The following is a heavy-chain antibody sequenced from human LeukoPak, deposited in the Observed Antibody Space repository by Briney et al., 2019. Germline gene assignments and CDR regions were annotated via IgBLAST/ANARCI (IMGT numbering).Heavy chain of an antibody. CDR2: ISHDGSNK. D-gene: IGHD4-23*01. CDR1: GCTFISYG. Sequence: GGSLRLSCAASGCTFISYGMHWVRQAPGKGLEWVAVISHDGSNKYYADSVKGRFTISRDNSKNTLYLQMNSLRAEDTAMYYCATDYGGNSGPDWGQGTLVTVSS. CDR3: ATDYGGNSGPD. V-gene: IGHV3-30*03. J-gene: IGHJ4*02.